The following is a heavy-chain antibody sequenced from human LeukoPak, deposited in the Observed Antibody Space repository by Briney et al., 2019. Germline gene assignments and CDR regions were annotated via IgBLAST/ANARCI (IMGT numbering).Heavy chain of an antibody. Sequence: ASVKVSCKASGFTFTSSAVRWVRQARGQRLEWIGWIVVGSGNTNYAQKFQERVTITRDMSTSTAYMELSSLRSEDTAVYYCAKGHRYNWNYPWGYWGQGTLVTVSS. CDR1: GFTFTSSA. V-gene: IGHV1-58*01. CDR2: IVVGSGNT. D-gene: IGHD1-7*01. CDR3: AKGHRYNWNYPWGY. J-gene: IGHJ4*02.